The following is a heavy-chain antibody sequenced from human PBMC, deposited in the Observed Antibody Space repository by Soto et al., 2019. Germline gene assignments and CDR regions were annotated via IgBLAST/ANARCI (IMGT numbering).Heavy chain of an antibody. J-gene: IGHJ5*02. CDR2: IYYSGST. CDR3: ATQYSSGWFYRILSSDNCFDL. V-gene: IGHV4-39*01. D-gene: IGHD6-19*01. Sequence: SETLSLTCTVSGGSISSSSYYWGWIRQPPGKGLEWIGSIYYSGSTYYNPSLKSRVTISVDTSKNQFSLKLSSVTAADTAVYYCATQYSSGWFYRILSSDNCFDLWGQGTLVTVSS. CDR1: GGSISSSSYY.